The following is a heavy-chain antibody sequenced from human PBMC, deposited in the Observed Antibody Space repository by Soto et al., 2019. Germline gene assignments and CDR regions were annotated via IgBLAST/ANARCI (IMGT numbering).Heavy chain of an antibody. D-gene: IGHD3-3*02. CDR1: GFTFSDYY. CDR2: ISSSGITI. CDR3: ARGLFSGNCLDY. Sequence: PGGSLRLSGAVSGFTFSDYYISWIRQAPWKGLEWVSYISSSGITIYYAASVKGRFTISRDNAKNSLYLQMNSLRAEDTAVYYCARGLFSGNCLDYCGRRNLVAVCS. V-gene: IGHV3-11*01. J-gene: IGHJ4*02.